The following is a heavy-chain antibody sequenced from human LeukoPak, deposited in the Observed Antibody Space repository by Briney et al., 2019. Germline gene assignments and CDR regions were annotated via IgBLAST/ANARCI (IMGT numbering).Heavy chain of an antibody. J-gene: IGHJ4*02. D-gene: IGHD4-17*01. CDR2: IKSKTDGGTT. Sequence: GGSLRLSGAGSGFTFSNAWMSWVRQAPGKGLEWVGRIKSKTDGGTTDYAAPVKGRFTISRDDSKNTLSLQMNGLQAEDTTVYYYATRCATVTTSSFDYWGQGTLVTASS. CDR3: ATRCATVTTSSFDY. CDR1: GFTFSNAW. V-gene: IGHV3-15*01.